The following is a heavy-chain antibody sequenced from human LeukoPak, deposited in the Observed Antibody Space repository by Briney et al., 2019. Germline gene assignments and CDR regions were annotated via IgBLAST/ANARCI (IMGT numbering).Heavy chain of an antibody. Sequence: SETLSLTCTVSGGSISTYYWNWIRQRPGKGLEWIGYIYHSGSTNYNPSLQSRVTISVDTSKNQFSLNLNSVTAADTAVYYCARGGAARLHFQNWGQGTLVTVSS. D-gene: IGHD6-6*01. J-gene: IGHJ1*01. CDR2: IYHSGST. CDR3: ARGGAARLHFQN. CDR1: GGSISTYY. V-gene: IGHV4-59*01.